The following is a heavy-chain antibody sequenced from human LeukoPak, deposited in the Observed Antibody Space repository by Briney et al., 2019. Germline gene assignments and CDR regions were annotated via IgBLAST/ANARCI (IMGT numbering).Heavy chain of an antibody. D-gene: IGHD3-22*01. J-gene: IGHJ4*02. V-gene: IGHV3-33*01. CDR2: IWYDGSNK. Sequence: GRSLRLSCAASGFTFSSYGMHWVRQAPGKGLEWVAVIWYDGSNKYYADSVKGRFTISRDNSKNTLYLQMNSLRAEDTAVYYCARTLDYYDSSGYFYWGQGTLVTVSS. CDR3: ARTLDYYDSSGYFY. CDR1: GFTFSSYG.